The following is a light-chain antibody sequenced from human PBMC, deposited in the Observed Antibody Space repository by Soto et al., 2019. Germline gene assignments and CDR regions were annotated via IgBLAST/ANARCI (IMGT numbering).Light chain of an antibody. Sequence: DIQMSKSPSTLSASVGDRVTITCRASQSISSWLAWYQQKLGRAPRLLIYDASSLESGVPSRFSGSGYGTEFTLTISSLQPDDFATYYCLQYHSWTFGQGTKVDIK. CDR1: QSISSW. CDR2: DAS. J-gene: IGKJ1*01. V-gene: IGKV1-5*01. CDR3: LQYHSWT.